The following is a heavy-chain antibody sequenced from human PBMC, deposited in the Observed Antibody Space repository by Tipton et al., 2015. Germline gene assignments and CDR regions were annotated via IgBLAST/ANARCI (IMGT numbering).Heavy chain of an antibody. D-gene: IGHD2-2*01. Sequence: SLRLSCAASGFTLTRDGMNWVRQAPGKGLEWVAVISWDGRNKYYADSVKGRFTVSRDTSKNTLYLQMDSLGADDTAVYYCARDYCSVTSCYDYWGQGTLVTVSS. CDR3: ARDYCSVTSCYDY. CDR2: ISWDGRNK. V-gene: IGHV3-33*05. J-gene: IGHJ4*02. CDR1: GFTLTRDG.